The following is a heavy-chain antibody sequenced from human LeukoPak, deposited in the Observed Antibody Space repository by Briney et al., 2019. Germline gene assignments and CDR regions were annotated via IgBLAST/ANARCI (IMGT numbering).Heavy chain of an antibody. D-gene: IGHD3-16*02. V-gene: IGHV4-39*01. CDR1: AGSISSNSHY. CDR2: IFYSGIT. Sequence: SETLSLTCTVSAGSISSNSHYWGWLRQPPGEGLEWIGCIFYSGITYYNPSLKGRVTISVDTSKNQFSLKLNSVTAAETAVYYGARQSSGRYYFDYWGQGALVTVSS. J-gene: IGHJ4*02. CDR3: ARQSSGRYYFDY.